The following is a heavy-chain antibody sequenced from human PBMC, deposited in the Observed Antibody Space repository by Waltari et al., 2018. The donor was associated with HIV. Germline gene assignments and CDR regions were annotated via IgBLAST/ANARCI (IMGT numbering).Heavy chain of an antibody. J-gene: IGHJ6*02. Sequence: VQVAESGGGLVLPGGSLRLSCEGSGFNINGNYMSWVRQPPGKGLEWVAMIDNGGGTKYTDAVKGRFIISGDNSKNTILLQMNRLRIEDTAVYYCASLPRAPDTGFGMDVWGQGTTVTVSS. CDR3: ASLPRAPDTGFGMDV. CDR2: IDNGGGT. D-gene: IGHD5-18*01. CDR1: GFNINGNY. V-gene: IGHV3-66*01.